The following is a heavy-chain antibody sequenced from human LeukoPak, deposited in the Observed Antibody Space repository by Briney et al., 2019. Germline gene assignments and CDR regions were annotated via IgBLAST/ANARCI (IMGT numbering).Heavy chain of an antibody. J-gene: IGHJ4*02. CDR1: GSTFSTYG. CDR2: ISYDGSDK. V-gene: IGHV3-30*18. Sequence: GGSLRLSCAASGSTFSTYGMHWVRQAPGKGLEWVAFISYDGSDKYYADSVKGRFTISRDYSKNTLYLQMNSLRAEDTAVYYCAKDRGDSSGLIDYWGQGTLVTVSS. CDR3: AKDRGDSSGLIDY. D-gene: IGHD3-22*01.